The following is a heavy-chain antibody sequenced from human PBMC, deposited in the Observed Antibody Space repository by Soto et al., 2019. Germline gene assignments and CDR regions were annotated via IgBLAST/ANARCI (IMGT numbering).Heavy chain of an antibody. V-gene: IGHV3-74*01. CDR3: VRDGHCITTSCHGNWFDP. D-gene: IGHD2-2*01. J-gene: IGHJ5*02. CDR2: INSDASHT. Sequence: GGSLRLSCAASGFTFSTYWMHWIRQVPGKGLEWVSRINSDASHTYYADSVKGRFTIPRDNAKNTLHLETNSLRAEDTAVYYFVRDGHCITTSCHGNWFDPWGQGTLVTVSS. CDR1: GFTFSTYW.